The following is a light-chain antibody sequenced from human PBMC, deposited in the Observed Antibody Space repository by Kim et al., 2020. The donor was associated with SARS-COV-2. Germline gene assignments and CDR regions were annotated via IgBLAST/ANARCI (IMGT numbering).Light chain of an antibody. Sequence: DIQMTQSPSSLSASVGDRVTITCRASQDIGNDLGWYQQNPGRAPKRLIYGASNLQSGVPSRFSVSGSETEFTLTINSLQPEDFATYFCLQHRTYPITFGQGTRLEIK. V-gene: IGKV1-17*01. CDR3: LQHRTYPIT. CDR2: GAS. CDR1: QDIGND. J-gene: IGKJ5*01.